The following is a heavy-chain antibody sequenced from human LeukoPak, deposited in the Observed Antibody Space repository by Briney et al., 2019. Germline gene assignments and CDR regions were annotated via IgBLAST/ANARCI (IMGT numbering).Heavy chain of an antibody. D-gene: IGHD2-2*01. CDR2: IRSKANSYAT. V-gene: IGHV3-73*01. CDR1: GFTFSGSA. J-gene: IGHJ4*02. Sequence: GGSLRLSCAASGFTFSGSAMHRGRQASGKGLEWVGRIRSKANSYATAYAASVKGRFTISRDDSENTAYLQMNSLKTEDTAVYYCTTGESEIAYFDSSSCVDYWGQGTLVTVSS. CDR3: TTGESEIAYFDSSSCVDY.